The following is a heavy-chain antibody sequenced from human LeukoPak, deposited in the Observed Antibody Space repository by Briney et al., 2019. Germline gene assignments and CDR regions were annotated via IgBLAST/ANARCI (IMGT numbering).Heavy chain of an antibody. V-gene: IGHV4-39*02. CDR1: GGSISSSDYY. J-gene: IGHJ4*02. Sequence: SETLSLTCTASGGSISSSDYYWGWIRQPPGKGLEWTGCIHYSGNTYYNPSLKSRVTISVDTSRNHFSLRLSSVTAADTAVYYCARPRAAAAGTGFDYWGQGTLVTVSS. CDR2: IHYSGNT. CDR3: ARPRAAAAGTGFDY. D-gene: IGHD6-13*01.